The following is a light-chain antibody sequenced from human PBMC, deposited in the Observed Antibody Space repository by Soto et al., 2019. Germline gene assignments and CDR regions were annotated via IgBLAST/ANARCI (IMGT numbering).Light chain of an antibody. Sequence: QSALTQPASVSGSPGQSITISCTGTSSDVGGYNYVYWYQQHPGQAPKLIIYEVSNRPSGVSTRFSGSKSGNTASLTISGLQAEDEADYYCNSYTSKSTGVFGTGTKLTVL. CDR3: NSYTSKSTGV. CDR2: EVS. V-gene: IGLV2-14*01. CDR1: SSDVGGYNY. J-gene: IGLJ1*01.